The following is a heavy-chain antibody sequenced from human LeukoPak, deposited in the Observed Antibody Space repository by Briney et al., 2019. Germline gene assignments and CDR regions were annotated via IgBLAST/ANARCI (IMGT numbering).Heavy chain of an antibody. Sequence: GGSLRLSCAASGFTFDDYAMHWVRQAPGKGLEWVSGISWNSGSIGYADSVKGRFTISRDNAKNSLYLQMNSLRAEDTALYYCAKDKGGNVVVSFGYWGQGTLVTVSS. CDR2: ISWNSGSI. CDR3: AKDKGGNVVVSFGY. V-gene: IGHV3-9*01. D-gene: IGHD1-1*01. J-gene: IGHJ4*02. CDR1: GFTFDDYA.